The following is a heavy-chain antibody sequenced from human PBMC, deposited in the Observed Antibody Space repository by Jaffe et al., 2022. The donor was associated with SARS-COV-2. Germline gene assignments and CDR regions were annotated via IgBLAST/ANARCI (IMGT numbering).Heavy chain of an antibody. Sequence: QVQLVQSGAEVKKPGSSVKVSCKASGGTFSSYAISWVRQAPGQGLEWMGGIIPIFGTANYAQKFQGRVTITADESTSTAYMELSSLRSEDTAVYYCARERQVRDFWSGYYTYYYYGMDVWGQGTTVTVSS. V-gene: IGHV1-69*01. CDR2: IIPIFGTA. CDR3: ARERQVRDFWSGYYTYYYYGMDV. CDR1: GGTFSSYA. J-gene: IGHJ6*02. D-gene: IGHD3-3*01.